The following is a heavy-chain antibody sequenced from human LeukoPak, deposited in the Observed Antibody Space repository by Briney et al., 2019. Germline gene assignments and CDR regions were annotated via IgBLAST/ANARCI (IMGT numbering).Heavy chain of an antibody. Sequence: GGALRLSRATSGFSFSTFWMSWVRQAPGEGVEGVGRIQSYTDGGTADYAAPVKGRFTISRDDSKNTLWLQMNSLKTDDTALYYCTSDPVGYYGSDTDYWGQGTLVTVSS. D-gene: IGHD3-10*01. J-gene: IGHJ4*02. V-gene: IGHV3-15*01. CDR2: IQSYTDGGTA. CDR3: TSDPVGYYGSDTDY. CDR1: GFSFSTFW.